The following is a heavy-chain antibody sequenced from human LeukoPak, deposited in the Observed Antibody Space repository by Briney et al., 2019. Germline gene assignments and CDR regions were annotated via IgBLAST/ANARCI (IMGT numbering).Heavy chain of an antibody. V-gene: IGHV4-39*07. D-gene: IGHD3-22*01. CDR3: ARGFGSGYQFDN. J-gene: IGHJ4*02. CDR2: IYYSGST. Sequence: PSETLSLTCTVSGGSISSSSYYWGWIRQPPGKGLEWIGSIYYSGSTYYNPSLKSRVTISVDTSKNQFSLNLRSVTAADTAMYYCARGFGSGYQFDNWGQGTLVTISS. CDR1: GGSISSSSYY.